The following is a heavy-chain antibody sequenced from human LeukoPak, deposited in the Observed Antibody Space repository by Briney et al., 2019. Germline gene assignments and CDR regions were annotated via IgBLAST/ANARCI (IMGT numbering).Heavy chain of an antibody. V-gene: IGHV3-7*01. J-gene: IGHJ4*02. CDR2: IKEDGSDK. D-gene: IGHD4-11*01. CDR1: GFTFSNYW. Sequence: TGGSLSLSCAASGFTFSNYWMAWVRQAPGKGLEWVANIKEDGSDKHYVDSVKGRFTISRDNADNTLYLQMSSLRDDDTAVYFCARSKDRSWPYDYWGQGALVTVSS. CDR3: ARSKDRSWPYDY.